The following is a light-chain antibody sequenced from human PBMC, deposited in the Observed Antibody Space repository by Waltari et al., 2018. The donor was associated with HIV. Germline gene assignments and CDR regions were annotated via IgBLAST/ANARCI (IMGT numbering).Light chain of an antibody. CDR1: QSVSSTY. CDR3: QQFGGSSFT. V-gene: IGKV3-20*01. Sequence: EIVLTQSPGTLSLSPGERATLSCRASQSVSSTYLAWYQQKPGQAPNLLIYGASSRATGIPDRFSGSGSGTDFTLTITRLEPEDFAVYFCQQFGGSSFTFGGGTKVEI. J-gene: IGKJ4*01. CDR2: GAS.